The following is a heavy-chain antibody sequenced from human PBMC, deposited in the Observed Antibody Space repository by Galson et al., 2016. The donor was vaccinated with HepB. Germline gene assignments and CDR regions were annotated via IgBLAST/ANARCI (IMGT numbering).Heavy chain of an antibody. CDR2: ISKNGRAI. V-gene: IGHV3-30*18. CDR3: AKEHGTGWPNLDY. CDR1: GFTFTNYF. Sequence: SLRLSCAASGFTFTNYFIHWVRQAPGKGLEWVAVISKNGRAISYADSVKGRFTISRDNSKNTVYLQMNSLRTEDTSLYYCAKEHGTGWPNLDYWGQGALVTVSS. J-gene: IGHJ4*02. D-gene: IGHD6-19*01.